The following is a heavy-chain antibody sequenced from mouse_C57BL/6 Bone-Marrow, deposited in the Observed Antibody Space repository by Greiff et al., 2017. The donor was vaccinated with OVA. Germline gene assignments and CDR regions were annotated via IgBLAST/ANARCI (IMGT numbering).Heavy chain of an antibody. J-gene: IGHJ3*01. D-gene: IGHD5-5*01. CDR2: ISRGDGYT. Sequence: EVKLMESGAGLVKPGGSLKLSCAASGFTFSSYAMSWVSQTPGKRLEWVAYISRGDGYTNYADTLKGRFTISRDNARNTLYLQMISLTSEDTAMYYCTLPAWFAYWGQGNRVTVSA. CDR3: TLPAWFAY. V-gene: IGHV5-9-1*02. CDR1: GFTFSSYA.